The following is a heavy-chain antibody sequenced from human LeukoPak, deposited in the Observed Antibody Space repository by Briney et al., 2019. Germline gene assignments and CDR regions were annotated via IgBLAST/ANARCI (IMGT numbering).Heavy chain of an antibody. CDR2: ISWNNNNM. J-gene: IGHJ4*02. V-gene: IGHV3-9*01. CDR3: AKDIGCSGGTCYFPNYFDY. D-gene: IGHD2-15*01. CDR1: GFTFDDYA. Sequence: GGSLRLSCTASGFTFDDYAMHWVRQAPGKGLEWVPGISWNNNNMDYADSVKGRFTISRDNAKNSLYLQMNSLRTEDTAFYFCAKDIGCSGGTCYFPNYFDYWGQGTLVTVSS.